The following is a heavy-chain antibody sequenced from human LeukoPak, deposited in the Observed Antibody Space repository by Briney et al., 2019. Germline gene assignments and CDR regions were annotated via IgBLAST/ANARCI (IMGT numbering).Heavy chain of an antibody. CDR3: AKDNRDYYIDY. V-gene: IGHV3-30*18. J-gene: IGHJ4*02. CDR2: ISFDGIDK. CDR1: GFIFSNYG. Sequence: GGSLRLSCAASGFIFSNYGMHWVRQAPGKGLEWVAAISFDGIDKTYQDSVKGRFTISRDNSKNTLYLQMNSLRVEDTAVYYCAKDNRDYYIDYWGQGTLVTVSS. D-gene: IGHD3-10*01.